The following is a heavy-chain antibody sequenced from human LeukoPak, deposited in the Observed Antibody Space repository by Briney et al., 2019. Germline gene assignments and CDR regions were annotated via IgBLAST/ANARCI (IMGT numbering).Heavy chain of an antibody. CDR3: GNKGTESGSLYAEWDY. CDR1: GFTFSDYY. D-gene: IGHD1-26*01. Sequence: GGSLRLSCAASGFTFSDYYMDWGRQAPGKGLEWVARTRNKANSYTTEYAASVKGRFSISRDNSKNSMHLQMNGVKTEDTALYFCGNKGTESGSLYAEWDYWGQGTLVTVSS. CDR2: TRNKANSYTT. V-gene: IGHV3-72*01. J-gene: IGHJ4*02.